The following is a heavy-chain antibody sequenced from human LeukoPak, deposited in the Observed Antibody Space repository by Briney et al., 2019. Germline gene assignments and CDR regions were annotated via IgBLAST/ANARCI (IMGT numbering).Heavy chain of an antibody. D-gene: IGHD3-10*01. CDR1: GGSISSYY. CDR3: ARSLYYYGSDSFDI. CDR2: IYYAGST. J-gene: IGHJ3*02. Sequence: SETLSLTCGVSGGSISSYYWAWIRQAPGKGLEWIGYIYYAGSTNYNPSLKSRVTMSVDMSRNQFSLRMTSVTAADTAVYYCARSLYYYGSDSFDIWGRGTMVTVSS. V-gene: IGHV4-59*01.